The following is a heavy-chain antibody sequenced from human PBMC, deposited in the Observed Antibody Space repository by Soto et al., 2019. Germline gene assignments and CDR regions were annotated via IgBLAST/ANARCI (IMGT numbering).Heavy chain of an antibody. CDR2: IIPIFGTA. D-gene: IGHD2-2*01. J-gene: IGHJ3*02. CDR3: AGPQAVPAARNAFDI. Sequence: QVQLVQSGAEVKKPGSSVKVSCKASGGTFSSYAISWVRQAPGQGLEWMGGIIPIFGTANYAQKFQGRVTITADESTSTAYMGRGSRRSEDTAVYYWAGPQAVPAARNAFDIGGKGKMLPVSS. CDR1: GGTFSSYA. V-gene: IGHV1-69*12.